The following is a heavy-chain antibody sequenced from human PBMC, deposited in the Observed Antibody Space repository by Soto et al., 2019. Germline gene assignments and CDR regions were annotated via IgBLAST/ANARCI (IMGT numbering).Heavy chain of an antibody. Sequence: SETLSLTCAVSGGSISRGGYSWNWIRQPPGKGLEWIGYIYHSGSTSHDPSLKSRVTISVDKSKNQFSLKLSSVTAADTAVYYCARGDHYGSYSGDRYYFDYWGRGTLVTVSS. V-gene: IGHV4-30-2*01. CDR1: GGSISRGGYS. CDR3: ARGDHYGSYSGDRYYFDY. D-gene: IGHD4-17*01. CDR2: IYHSGST. J-gene: IGHJ4*02.